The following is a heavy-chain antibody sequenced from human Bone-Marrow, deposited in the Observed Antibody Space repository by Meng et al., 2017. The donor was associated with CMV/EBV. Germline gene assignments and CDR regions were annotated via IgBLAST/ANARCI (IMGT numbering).Heavy chain of an antibody. CDR2: IYPGDSDT. D-gene: IGHD1-14*01. J-gene: IGHJ5*02. CDR1: GYSFTSYW. CDR3: ARSREGPSGPFDP. V-gene: IGHV5-51*01. Sequence: KVSCKGSGYSFTSYWIGWVRQMPGKGLEWMGIIYPGDSDTRYSPSFQGQVTISADKSISTAYLQWSSLKASDTAMYYCARSREGPSGPFDPWGQRTLVTVSS.